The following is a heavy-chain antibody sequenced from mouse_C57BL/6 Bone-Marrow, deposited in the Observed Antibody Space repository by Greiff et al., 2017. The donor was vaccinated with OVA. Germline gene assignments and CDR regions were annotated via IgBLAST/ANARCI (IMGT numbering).Heavy chain of an antibody. CDR3: EREFITTVVATEY. Sequence: VQLQQSGPELVKPGASVKISCKASGYTFTDYYMNWVKQSHGKSLEWIGDINPNNGGTSYNQKFKGKATLTVDKSSSTAYMELRSLTSEDSAVYYCEREFITTVVATEYWGQGTLVTVSA. D-gene: IGHD1-1*01. CDR1: GYTFTDYY. V-gene: IGHV1-26*01. CDR2: INPNNGGT. J-gene: IGHJ3*01.